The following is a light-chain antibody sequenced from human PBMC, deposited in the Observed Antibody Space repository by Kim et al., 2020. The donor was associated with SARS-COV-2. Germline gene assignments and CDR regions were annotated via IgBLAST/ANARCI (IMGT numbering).Light chain of an antibody. CDR3: HLWDTSSDHVV. Sequence: SSELTQPPSVSVAPGKTATIACGGNDIGTKSVHWYQQKPGQAPVLVIYYDNDRPSGIPERFSGSNSGNTATLTITRVEAGDEADYYCHLWDTSSDHVVFGGGTQLTVL. CDR2: YDN. CDR1: DIGTKS. J-gene: IGLJ2*01. V-gene: IGLV3-21*04.